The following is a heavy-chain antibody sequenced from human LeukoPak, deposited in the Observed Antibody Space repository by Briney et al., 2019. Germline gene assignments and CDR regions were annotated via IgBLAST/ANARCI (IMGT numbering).Heavy chain of an antibody. D-gene: IGHD7-27*01. V-gene: IGHV3-23*01. CDR3: ARDQAALTGDSPWFDP. Sequence: PGGSLRLSCAASGFTSGFPFRTYAMSWVRQAPGKGLEWVSAISGSDGSTYYADSVKGRFTASRDNSKNTLNLQVNSLRVEDTAVYYCARDQAALTGDSPWFDPWGQGTLVTVSS. CDR2: ISGSDGST. CDR1: GFPFRTYA. J-gene: IGHJ5*02.